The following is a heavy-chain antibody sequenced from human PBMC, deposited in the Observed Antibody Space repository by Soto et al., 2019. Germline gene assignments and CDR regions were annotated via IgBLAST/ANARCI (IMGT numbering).Heavy chain of an antibody. J-gene: IGHJ6*03. CDR3: AKEYYDFWSTYYYYYMDV. Sequence: GGSMRLSCAASGLNFISYGMSWVRQATGKGLEWVSAISGSGGSTYYADSVKGRFTISRDNSKNTLYLQMNSLRAEDTAVYYCAKEYYDFWSTYYYYYMDVWGKGTTVTVSS. CDR1: GLNFISYG. D-gene: IGHD3-3*01. CDR2: ISGSGGST. V-gene: IGHV3-23*01.